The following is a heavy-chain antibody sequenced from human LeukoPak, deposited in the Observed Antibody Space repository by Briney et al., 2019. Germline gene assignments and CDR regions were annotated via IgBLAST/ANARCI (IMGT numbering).Heavy chain of an antibody. V-gene: IGHV3-53*01. CDR1: GFTVSSNY. Sequence: PGGALRLSCAASGFTVSSNYMIWVRQAPGKGLEWVSVIYSGGNTYYADSVKGRFTVSRDSSKNTLFLQMNSLTAEDTAIYYCAKCDNYYDSSGQGGVDYWGQGTLVTVSS. J-gene: IGHJ4*02. CDR2: IYSGGNT. CDR3: AKCDNYYDSSGQGGVDY. D-gene: IGHD3-22*01.